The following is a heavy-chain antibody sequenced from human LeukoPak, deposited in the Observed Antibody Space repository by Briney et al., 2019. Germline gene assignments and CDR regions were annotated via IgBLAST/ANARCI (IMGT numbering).Heavy chain of an antibody. V-gene: IGHV3-9*01. J-gene: IGHJ6*03. D-gene: IGHD4-11*01. CDR2: ISWNSRTS. CDR1: GFSFDDYA. Sequence: GGSLRLSCSGAGFSFDDYAMHWVRQAPGKGLECVAGISWNSRTSVYVDSVKGRFTISRDNAQNSMNLHMTSLRPGDTAVYYCVKDKYSSPTHMDAWGKGTSVTVSS. CDR3: VKDKYSSPTHMDA.